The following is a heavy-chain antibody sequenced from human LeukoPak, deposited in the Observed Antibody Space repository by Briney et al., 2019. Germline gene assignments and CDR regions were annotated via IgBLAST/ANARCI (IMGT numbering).Heavy chain of an antibody. D-gene: IGHD4-17*01. J-gene: IGHJ5*02. CDR3: ARGGTTVTPGLLWFDP. CDR2: IYYSGST. CDR1: GGSISSFY. Sequence: SETLSLTCTVSGGSISSFYWSWIRQPPGKGLEWIGYIYYSGSTKYNPSLKSRVTISVDTSKNQFSLKLSSVTAADTAVYYCARGGTTVTPGLLWFDPWGQGTLVTVSS. V-gene: IGHV4-59*01.